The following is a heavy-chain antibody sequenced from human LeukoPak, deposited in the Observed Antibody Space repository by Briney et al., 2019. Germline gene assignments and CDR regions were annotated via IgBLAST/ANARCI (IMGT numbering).Heavy chain of an antibody. D-gene: IGHD5-24*01. J-gene: IGHJ3*01. CDR3: AKDIQLST. Sequence: GGSLRLSCAASGITLSDYSMNWVRQAPGKGLEWVSLIGASGESTYYADSVKGRFTISRDNSKNTLSLQMNSLRVEDTAMYFCAKDIQLSTWGLGTMVTVSS. CDR1: GITLSDYS. V-gene: IGHV3-23*01. CDR2: IGASGEST.